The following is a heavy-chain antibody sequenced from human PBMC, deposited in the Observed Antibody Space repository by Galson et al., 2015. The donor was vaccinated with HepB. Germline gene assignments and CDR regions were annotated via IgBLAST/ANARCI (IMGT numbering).Heavy chain of an antibody. CDR2: ISTYNANG. Sequence: SVKVSCKASGYTFTKYSISWVRQAPGQGLEWLGWISTYNANGNSVQKFQGRVTMTTDTSTSTAYMELRSLRSDDTAVYYCARVGGKLGYCSGGSCSTWFDPWGQGTLVSASS. J-gene: IGHJ5*02. V-gene: IGHV1-18*01. D-gene: IGHD2-15*01. CDR3: ARVGGKLGYCSGGSCSTWFDP. CDR1: GYTFTKYS.